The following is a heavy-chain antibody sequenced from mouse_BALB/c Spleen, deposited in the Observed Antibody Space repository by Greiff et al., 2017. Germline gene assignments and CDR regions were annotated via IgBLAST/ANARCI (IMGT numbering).Heavy chain of an antibody. V-gene: IGHV5-12-2*01. Sequence: EVKLMESGGGLVQPGGSLKLSCAASGFTFSSYTMSWVRQTPEKRLEWVAYISNGGGSTYYPDTVKGRFTISRDNAKNTLYLQMSSLKSEDTAMYYCGRRDGYYSYAMDYWGQGTSVTVSS. CDR3: GRRDGYYSYAMDY. CDR1: GFTFSSYT. D-gene: IGHD2-3*01. J-gene: IGHJ4*01. CDR2: ISNGGGST.